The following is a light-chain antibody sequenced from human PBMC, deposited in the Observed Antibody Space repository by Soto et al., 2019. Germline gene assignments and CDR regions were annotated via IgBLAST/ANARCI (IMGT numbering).Light chain of an antibody. V-gene: IGLV1-44*01. CDR2: SNK. Sequence: QSVLPQPPSASGTPGQRVTISCSGSSANIGSNTVNWYQQLPGTAPKLLIYSNKQRPSGVPDRFSGSKSGTSASLAISGLQCEDEADYYCAAWDDSLNGYVVFGGGTQLPVL. J-gene: IGLJ2*01. CDR3: AAWDDSLNGYVV. CDR1: SANIGSNT.